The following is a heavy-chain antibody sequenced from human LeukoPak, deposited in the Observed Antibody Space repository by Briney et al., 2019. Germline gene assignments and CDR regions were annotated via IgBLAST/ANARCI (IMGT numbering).Heavy chain of an antibody. V-gene: IGHV3-21*01. CDR3: ARTGDSLVVAATFDY. J-gene: IGHJ4*02. Sequence: GRSLRLSCAASGFTFSSYSMNWVRQAPGKGLEWVSSISSSSSYIYYADSVKGRFTISRDNAKNSLYLQMNSLRAEDTAVYYCARTGDSLVVAATFDYWGQGTLVTVSS. CDR2: ISSSSSYI. D-gene: IGHD2-15*01. CDR1: GFTFSSYS.